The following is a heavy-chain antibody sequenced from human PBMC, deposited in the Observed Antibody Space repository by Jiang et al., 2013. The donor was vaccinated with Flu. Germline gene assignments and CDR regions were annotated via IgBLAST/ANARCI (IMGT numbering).Heavy chain of an antibody. CDR2: IIDSGGST. Sequence: VQLVESGGGLVQPGGSLIISCAGSGFTFSSYAMSWVRQAPGKGLEWVSYIIDSGGSTDYADSVKDRFIISRDNSRNTLYLQMSSLRAEDTAVYYCAKAQLTESRFDYWGQGTLVT. CDR3: AKAQLTESRFDY. D-gene: IGHD1-1*01. V-gene: IGHV3-23*04. CDR1: GFTFSSYA. J-gene: IGHJ4*02.